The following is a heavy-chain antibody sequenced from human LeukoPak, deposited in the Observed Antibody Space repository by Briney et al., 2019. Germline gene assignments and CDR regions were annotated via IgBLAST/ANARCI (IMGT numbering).Heavy chain of an antibody. V-gene: IGHV3-9*03. D-gene: IGHD6-19*01. J-gene: IGHJ4*02. CDR3: AKDKGAVAGAFDY. CDR1: GFTFDDYA. Sequence: GGSLRLSCAASGFTFDDYAMHWVRQAPGKGLEWVSGISWNSGSIGYADSVKGRFTISRDNAKSSLYLQMNSLRAEDMALYYCAKDKGAVAGAFDYWGQGTLVTVSS. CDR2: ISWNSGSI.